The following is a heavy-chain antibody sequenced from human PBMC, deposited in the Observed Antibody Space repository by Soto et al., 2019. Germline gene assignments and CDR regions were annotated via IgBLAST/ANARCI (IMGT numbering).Heavy chain of an antibody. Sequence: GGSLRLSCAASGFPFSSYNMNWVRQAPGKGLEWVSYISSSSSTIYYVDSVKGRFTISRDNSKNTLDLQMNSLRAEDTAMYYCAKDTYYHDSSGYYTFDNWGQGTLVTVSS. D-gene: IGHD3-22*01. CDR3: AKDTYYHDSSGYYTFDN. J-gene: IGHJ4*02. CDR1: GFPFSSYN. CDR2: ISSSSSTI. V-gene: IGHV3-48*01.